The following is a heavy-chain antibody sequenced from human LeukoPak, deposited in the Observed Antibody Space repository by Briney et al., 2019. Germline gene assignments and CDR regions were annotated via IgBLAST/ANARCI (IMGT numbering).Heavy chain of an antibody. CDR3: TRDDLRYCSSNSCYTGGFDY. Sequence: PGRSLRLSCTASGFTFGDYAMSWVRQAPGKGLEWVGFIRSKAYGGTTEYAASVKGRFTISRDDSKSIAYLQMNSLKTEDTAVYYCTRDDLRYCSSNSCYTGGFDYWGQGTLVTVSS. D-gene: IGHD2-2*02. V-gene: IGHV3-49*04. CDR2: IRSKAYGGTT. J-gene: IGHJ4*02. CDR1: GFTFGDYA.